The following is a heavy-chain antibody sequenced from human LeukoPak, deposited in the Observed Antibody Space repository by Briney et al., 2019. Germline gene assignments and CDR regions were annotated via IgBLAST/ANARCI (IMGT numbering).Heavy chain of an antibody. J-gene: IGHJ4*02. CDR3: AKSDYFDS. CDR1: GFSFSGHW. Sequence: GGSLRLSCTPSGFSFSGHWMHWVRQAPGKGLVWVSRIKSDGSSTTYADSVKGRFTISRDNARNTLYLQMNSLRAEDTAVYYCAKSDYFDSWGQGTLVTVSS. CDR2: IKSDGSST. V-gene: IGHV3-74*01.